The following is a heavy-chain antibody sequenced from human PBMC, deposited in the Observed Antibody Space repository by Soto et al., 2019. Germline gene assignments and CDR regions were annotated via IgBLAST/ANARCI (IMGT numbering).Heavy chain of an antibody. CDR2: IYYSGST. Sequence: SETLSLTCTVSGGSISSGGYYWSWIRQHPGKGLEWIGYIYYSGSTYYNPSLKSRVTISVDTSKNQFSLKLSSVTAADTAMYYCARRATSSTGWDYWGQGTLVTVSS. CDR1: GGSISSGGYY. V-gene: IGHV4-31*03. J-gene: IGHJ4*02. CDR3: ARRATSSTGWDY. D-gene: IGHD6-19*01.